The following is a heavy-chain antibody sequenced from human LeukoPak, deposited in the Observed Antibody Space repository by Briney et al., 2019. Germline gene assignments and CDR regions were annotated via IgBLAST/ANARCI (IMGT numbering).Heavy chain of an antibody. V-gene: IGHV3-69-1*01. J-gene: IGHJ4*02. CDR2: FGISGTI. CDR1: GFTVNNYD. Sequence: PGGSLRLSCAASGFTVNNYDMHWVRQAPGEGPEWIAYFGISGTIYYADSVRGRFTISRDNAKNSLIRQMNSMRVDDTAIYYCAGYGVYPYWGQGTPVTVSS. D-gene: IGHD4-17*01. CDR3: AGYGVYPY.